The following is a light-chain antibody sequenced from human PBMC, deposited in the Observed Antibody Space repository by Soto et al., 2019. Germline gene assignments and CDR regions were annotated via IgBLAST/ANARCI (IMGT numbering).Light chain of an antibody. J-gene: IGKJ5*01. CDR2: GAS. CDR3: QQYGSSRIT. Sequence: ESVLTQSPGTLFLSPGERATLSCRASQSVSSSYLAWYQQKPGQAPRLLIYGASSRATGIPDRFSGSGSGTDFTLTISRLEPEDFAVYYCQQYGSSRITFGQGTRLEIK. V-gene: IGKV3-20*01. CDR1: QSVSSSY.